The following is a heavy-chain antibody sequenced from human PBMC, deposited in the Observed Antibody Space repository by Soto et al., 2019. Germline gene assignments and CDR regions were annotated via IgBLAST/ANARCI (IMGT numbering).Heavy chain of an antibody. J-gene: IGHJ5*02. V-gene: IGHV1-69*04. CDR2: IIPILGIA. CDR1: GGTFSSYT. CDR3: ARDDHPGYCSGGSCYLFAT. Sequence: SVKVSCKASGGTFSSYTISWVRQAPGQGLEWMGRIIPILGIANYAQKFQGRVTITADKSTSTAYMELSSLRSEDTAVYYCARDDHPGYCSGGSCYLFATWGQGTLVTVSS. D-gene: IGHD2-15*01.